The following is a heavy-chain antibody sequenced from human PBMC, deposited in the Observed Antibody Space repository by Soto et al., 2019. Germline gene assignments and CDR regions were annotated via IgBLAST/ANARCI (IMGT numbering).Heavy chain of an antibody. CDR2: IIPILGIA. CDR1: GGTFSSYT. J-gene: IGHJ3*02. Sequence: ASVKVSCKASGGTFSSYTISWVRQAPGQGLEWMGRIIPILGIANYAQKFQGRVTITADKSTSTAYMELSSLRSEDTAVYYCARVSQAGFYDAFDIWGQGTMVTVSS. V-gene: IGHV1-69*02. CDR3: ARVSQAGFYDAFDI.